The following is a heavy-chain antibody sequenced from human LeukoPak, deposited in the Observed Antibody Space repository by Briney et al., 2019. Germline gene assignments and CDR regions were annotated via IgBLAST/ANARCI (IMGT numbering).Heavy chain of an antibody. D-gene: IGHD1-20*01. V-gene: IGHV1-18*01. CDR2: ISISSGDT. Sequence: ASVKVSCKTSGFTFSNYHITWVRQAPGQGLEWMGWISISSGDTNCAQNVQGRVTMTTDTATSTAYMELTNLRSDDTAIYYCARGDYNWNQGYFDYWGRGTLVTVSS. CDR3: ARGDYNWNQGYFDY. J-gene: IGHJ4*02. CDR1: GFTFSNYH.